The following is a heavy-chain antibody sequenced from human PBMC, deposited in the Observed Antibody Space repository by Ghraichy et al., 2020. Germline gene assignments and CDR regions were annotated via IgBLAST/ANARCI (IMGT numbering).Heavy chain of an antibody. Sequence: SETLSLTCTVSGDSLDTYYWTWIRQPAGRGLEWIGRIYVTGSTNSNPSLKSRVTMSMDVSRNQFSLRLSSVTAADTGVYYCGSEGGLAATRMVDVWGQGTTVTVSS. J-gene: IGHJ6*02. CDR2: IYVTGST. V-gene: IGHV4-4*07. CDR3: GSEGGLAATRMVDV. CDR1: GDSLDTYY. D-gene: IGHD2-15*01.